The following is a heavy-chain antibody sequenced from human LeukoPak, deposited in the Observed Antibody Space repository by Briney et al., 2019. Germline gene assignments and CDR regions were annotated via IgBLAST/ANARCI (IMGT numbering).Heavy chain of an antibody. J-gene: IGHJ4*02. CDR1: AFTFSDYY. D-gene: IGHD5-18*01. CDR2: ISSSGSSI. CDR3: ARGWDTAMDY. V-gene: IGHV3-11*01. Sequence: GGSLRLSCAASAFTFSDYYMSWIRQAPGKGLEWVSYISSSGSSIYYADSVKGRFTISRDNAKHSLYLQMNSLRAEDTALYYCARGWDTAMDYWGQGTLVTVSS.